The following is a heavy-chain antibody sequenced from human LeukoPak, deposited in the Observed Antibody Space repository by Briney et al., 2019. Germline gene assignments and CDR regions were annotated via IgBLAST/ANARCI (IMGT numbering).Heavy chain of an antibody. V-gene: IGHV3-13*01. D-gene: IGHD3-22*01. CDR1: GFSFSSYD. Sequence: GGSLRLSCIASGFSFSSYDMHWVRQATGKGLECVSGIHMTGDTYYADSVKGRFTISRENAKISLYLQMNSLRAGDTAVYYCVRGRGYYDGRGYIKNVPLDIWGQGTTVTVSS. J-gene: IGHJ3*02. CDR3: VRGRGYYDGRGYIKNVPLDI. CDR2: IHMTGDT.